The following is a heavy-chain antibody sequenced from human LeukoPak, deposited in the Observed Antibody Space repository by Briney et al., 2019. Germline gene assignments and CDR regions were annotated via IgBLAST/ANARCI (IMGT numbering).Heavy chain of an antibody. CDR2: INHSGST. J-gene: IGHJ6*02. V-gene: IGHV4-34*01. Sequence: PSETLSLTCAVYGGPFSGYYWSWIRQPPGKGLEWIGEINHSGSTNYNPSLKSRVTISVDTSKNQFSLKLSSVTAADTAVYYCARGSLLAAAGTELYYYYYGMDVWGQGTTVTVSS. CDR3: ARGSLLAAAGTELYYYYYGMDV. CDR1: GGPFSGYY. D-gene: IGHD6-13*01.